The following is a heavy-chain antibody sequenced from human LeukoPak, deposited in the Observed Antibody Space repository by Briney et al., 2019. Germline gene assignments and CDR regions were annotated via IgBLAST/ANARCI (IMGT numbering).Heavy chain of an antibody. CDR2: INQDGSEI. V-gene: IGHV3-7*03. CDR1: GFTFSNYW. J-gene: IGHJ5*02. Sequence: GGSLRLSCAASGFTFSNYWMSWVRRAPGKGLEWLANINQDGSEIYYVDSVKGRFTISRDNSKNTLYLQMNSLRAEDTAVYYCAIWFGELSGSWGQGTLVTVSS. D-gene: IGHD3-10*01. CDR3: AIWFGELSGS.